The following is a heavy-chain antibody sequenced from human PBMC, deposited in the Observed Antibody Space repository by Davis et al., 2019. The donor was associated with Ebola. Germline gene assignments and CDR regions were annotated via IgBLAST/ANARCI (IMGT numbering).Heavy chain of an antibody. V-gene: IGHV3-7*03. J-gene: IGHJ4*02. CDR3: VRFFFDL. CDR1: GFNFPDYY. Sequence: GESLKISCVASGFNFPDYYMNWVRQAPGKGLEWVANINQDGSEPKYVDSVKGRFTISRDNAKNSLYLQMNSLRAEDTAIYYCVRFFFDLWGQGALVTVSS. CDR2: INQDGSEP.